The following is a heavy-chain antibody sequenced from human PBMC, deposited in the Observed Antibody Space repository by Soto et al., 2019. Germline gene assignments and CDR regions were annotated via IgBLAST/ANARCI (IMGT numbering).Heavy chain of an antibody. Sequence: EVQLVESGGGLVKPGGSLRLSCAASGFIFSSYSMNWVRQAPGKGLEWVSSISGSSSHMYYVDSVKGRFTIARDNARNSLFLEMHSLRDDDTAVYYCVRGSSGWYPLHYWGQGSRVIVSS. J-gene: IGHJ4*02. CDR3: VRGSSGWYPLHY. CDR2: ISGSSSHM. D-gene: IGHD6-19*01. CDR1: GFIFSSYS. V-gene: IGHV3-21*01.